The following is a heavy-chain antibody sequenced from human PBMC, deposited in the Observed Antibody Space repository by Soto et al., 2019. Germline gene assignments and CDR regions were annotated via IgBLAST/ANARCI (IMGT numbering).Heavy chain of an antibody. J-gene: IGHJ4*02. CDR2: INHSGST. CDR1: DGSSNNYY. V-gene: IGHV4-34*01. CDR3: ARGGLIRGVLYY. D-gene: IGHD3-10*01. Sequence: SETLSLTCAVYDGSSNNYYWSWIRQPPGKGLEWIGEINHSGSTNYNASLKSRVTISEDTSKKQFSLELRFVTAADTAVYYCARGGLIRGVLYYWGQGTLVTVSS.